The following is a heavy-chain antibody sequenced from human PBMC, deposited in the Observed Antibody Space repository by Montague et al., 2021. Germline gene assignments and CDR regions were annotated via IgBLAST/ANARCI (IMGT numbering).Heavy chain of an antibody. CDR3: AREWQKRFDP. CDR2: TYSRSKKYN. V-gene: IGHV6-1*01. Sequence: CAISGDSVSSNDATWNWIRRSPSSSHEWMGRTYSRSKKYNEYAISVKSRITVNPDTSKSQFSLLLNSVTPEDTAVYYCAREWQKRFDPWGQGTLVTVSS. J-gene: IGHJ5*02. D-gene: IGHD5-24*01. CDR1: GDSVSSNDAT.